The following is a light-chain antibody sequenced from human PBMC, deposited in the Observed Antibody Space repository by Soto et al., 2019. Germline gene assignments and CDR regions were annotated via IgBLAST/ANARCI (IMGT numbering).Light chain of an antibody. CDR2: DVS. V-gene: IGLV2-14*01. Sequence: QSVLTQSASVSGSPGQSITISCTGTSSDVGGYNYVSWYQQHPGKAPKLMIYDVSNRPSGVSNRFSGSKSGNTASLTISGLQAEDEADYYCSSYTSSSTLGVFGGGTKLT. J-gene: IGLJ2*01. CDR3: SSYTSSSTLGV. CDR1: SSDVGGYNY.